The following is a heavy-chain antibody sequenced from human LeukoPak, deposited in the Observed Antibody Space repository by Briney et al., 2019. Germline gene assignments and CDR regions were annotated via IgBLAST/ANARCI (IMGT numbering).Heavy chain of an antibody. CDR2: IGGSDGST. CDR1: GFTFSSYA. D-gene: IGHD6-13*01. Sequence: GGSLRLSCAASGFTFSSYAMSWVRQAPGKGLEWVSTIGGSDGSTYYTDSVRGRFTISRDNSKNTLYLQMNSLRAEDTAVYYCAKHIAASGSTGWGQGTLVTVSS. V-gene: IGHV3-23*01. CDR3: AKHIAASGSTG. J-gene: IGHJ4*02.